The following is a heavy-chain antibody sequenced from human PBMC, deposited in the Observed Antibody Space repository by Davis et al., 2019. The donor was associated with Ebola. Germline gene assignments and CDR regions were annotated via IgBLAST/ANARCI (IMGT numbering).Heavy chain of an antibody. J-gene: IGHJ4*02. V-gene: IGHV3-66*01. D-gene: IGHD6-13*01. CDR3: AKYSSRSPRGY. Sequence: GGSLRLSCAASGFTFSDYYMSWVRKAPGKGLAWVSVIYSGATTRYADYADSVEGRFTISRDNSKNTLYLQMNSLRAEDTAVYYCAKYSSRSPRGYWGQGTLVTVSS. CDR2: IYSGATT. CDR1: GFTFSDYY.